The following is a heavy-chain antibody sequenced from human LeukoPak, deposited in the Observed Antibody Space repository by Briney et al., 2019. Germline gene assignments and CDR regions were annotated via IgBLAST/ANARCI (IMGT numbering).Heavy chain of an antibody. CDR2: ISYHGNNK. CDR3: ARDPGDNSGYYDAFQH. Sequence: GGSLRLSCAASGFTFSSFGMHWVRQAPGKGLEWLAVISYHGNNKYYADSVKGRFTISRDNSKNTLYLQMNSLRAEDTAVYYCARDPGDNSGYYDAFQHWGQGTLVTVSS. CDR1: GFTFSSFG. V-gene: IGHV3-30*03. J-gene: IGHJ1*01. D-gene: IGHD3-22*01.